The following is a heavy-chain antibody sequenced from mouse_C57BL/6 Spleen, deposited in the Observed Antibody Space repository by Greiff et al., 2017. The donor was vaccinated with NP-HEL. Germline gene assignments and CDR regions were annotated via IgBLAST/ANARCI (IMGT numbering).Heavy chain of an antibody. D-gene: IGHD1-1*01. CDR3: ATKSSHYYASSLDH. Sequence: QVQLKQPGAELVKPGASVKLSCKASGYTFTRYWMHWVMQRPEQGLEWIGNINPSNGGTNYNEKFKSKATLTVDKSSSTAYMQLSSLTSEDSSVYYCATKSSHYYASSLDHCAQGTTLSVSS. CDR2: INPSNGGT. V-gene: IGHV1-53*01. CDR1: GYTFTRYW. J-gene: IGHJ2*01.